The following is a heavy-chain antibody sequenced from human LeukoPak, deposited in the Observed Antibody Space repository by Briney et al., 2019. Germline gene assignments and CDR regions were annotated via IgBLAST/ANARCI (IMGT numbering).Heavy chain of an antibody. Sequence: PGGSLRLSCAASGFTVSTNYMNWVRQAPGKGLEWVSILYSGSDTYHADSVKGRFTISRDSSKNILFLQMNNLRAEDTAVYYCARVGDHFHWYLDLWGRGTLVTVSS. J-gene: IGHJ2*01. CDR2: LYSGSDT. V-gene: IGHV3-53*01. D-gene: IGHD3-10*01. CDR3: ARVGDHFHWYLDL. CDR1: GFTVSTNY.